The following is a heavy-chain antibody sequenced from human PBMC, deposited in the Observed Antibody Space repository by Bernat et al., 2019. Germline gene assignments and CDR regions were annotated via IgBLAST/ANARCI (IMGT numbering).Heavy chain of an antibody. CDR1: GFTFSSYA. J-gene: IGHJ1*01. Sequence: QVQLVESGGGVVQPGKSLRLSCVASGFTFSSYAMHWVRQAPGKGLEWVAVISYDGSNKYYADSVKGRFTISRDNSKNTLYLQMNSLRAEDTAVYYCASGKTSGWYEGYFQHWGQGTLVTVSS. CDR3: ASGKTSGWYEGYFQH. V-gene: IGHV3-30-3*01. CDR2: ISYDGSNK. D-gene: IGHD6-19*01.